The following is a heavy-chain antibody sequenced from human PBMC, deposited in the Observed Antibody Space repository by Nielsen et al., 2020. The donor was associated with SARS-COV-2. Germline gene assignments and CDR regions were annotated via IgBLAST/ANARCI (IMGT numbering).Heavy chain of an antibody. V-gene: IGHV3-73*01. Sequence: GGSLRLSCAASGFSISDSGMHWVRQASGRGLEWLGRIRSKSHSYETVYAVSVRDRFTISRDDSENTAYLQMNSLRTEDTAVYFCARVNPISDSWFDAFDIWGHGTLVTVSS. CDR2: IRSKSHSYET. D-gene: IGHD6-13*01. CDR1: GFSISDSG. J-gene: IGHJ3*02. CDR3: ARVNPISDSWFDAFDI.